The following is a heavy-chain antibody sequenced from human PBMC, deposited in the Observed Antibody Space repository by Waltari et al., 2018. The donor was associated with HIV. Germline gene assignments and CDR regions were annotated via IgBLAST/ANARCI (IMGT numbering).Heavy chain of an antibody. CDR2: IIPIFGTA. J-gene: IGHJ6*02. V-gene: IGHV1-69*01. Sequence: QVQLVQSGAEVKKPGSSVKVSCKASGGTFSSYAISWVRQAQGQGLEWMGGIIPIFGTANYAQKFQGRVTITADESTSTAYMELSSLRSEDTAVYYCASSSGWYPGYYYGMDVWGQGTTVTVSS. D-gene: IGHD6-19*01. CDR1: GGTFSSYA. CDR3: ASSSGWYPGYYYGMDV.